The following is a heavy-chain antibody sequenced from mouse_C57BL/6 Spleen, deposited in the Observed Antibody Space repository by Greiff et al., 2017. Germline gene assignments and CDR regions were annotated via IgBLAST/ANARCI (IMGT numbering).Heavy chain of an antibody. J-gene: IGHJ2*01. Sequence: QVQLKQPGAELVMPGASVKLSCKASGYTFTSYWMHWVKQRPGQGLEWIGEIDPSDSYTNYNQKFKGKATLTVDKSSCTAYMQLSSLTSEDSAVYCCARWGGDYFDYWGQGTTLTVSS. CDR2: IDPSDSYT. CDR3: ARWGGDYFDY. V-gene: IGHV1-69*01. CDR1: GYTFTSYW.